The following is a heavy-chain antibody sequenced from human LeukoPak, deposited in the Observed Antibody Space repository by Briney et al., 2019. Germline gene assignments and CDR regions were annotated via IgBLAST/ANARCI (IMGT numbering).Heavy chain of an antibody. CDR1: GFTFSSYS. J-gene: IGHJ6*02. Sequence: PGGSLRLSCAASGFTFSSYSMDWVRQAPGKGLEWVSSISSSSSYIYYADSVKGRFTISRDNANNSLYLQMNNLRAEDTAVYYCARVSAAAHYYYYYGMDVWGQGTTVTVSS. CDR3: ARVSAAAHYYYYYGMDV. D-gene: IGHD6-13*01. V-gene: IGHV3-21*01. CDR2: ISSSSSYI.